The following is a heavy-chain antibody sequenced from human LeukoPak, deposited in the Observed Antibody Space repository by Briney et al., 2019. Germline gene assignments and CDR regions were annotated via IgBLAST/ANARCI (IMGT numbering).Heavy chain of an antibody. CDR2: ISGSGGST. CDR1: GFTFSSYA. Sequence: GGSLRLSCAASGFTFSSYAMSWVRQAPGKGLEWVSAISGSGGSTYYADSVKGRFTISRDSSKNTLYLQMNSLRAEDTAVYYCAKDSSPYYYDSSGRHLDYWGQGTLVTVSS. CDR3: AKDSSPYYYDSSGRHLDY. D-gene: IGHD3-22*01. V-gene: IGHV3-23*01. J-gene: IGHJ4*02.